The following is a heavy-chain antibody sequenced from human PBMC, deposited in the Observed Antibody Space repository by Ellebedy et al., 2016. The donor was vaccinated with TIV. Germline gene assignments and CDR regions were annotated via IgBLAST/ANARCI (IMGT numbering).Heavy chain of an antibody. CDR3: SRSLDD. CDR2: IKPDGSEK. J-gene: IGHJ4*02. CDR1: GFSFSTSW. Sequence: PGGSLRLSCAASGFSFSTSWMDWVRQAPGKGLEWVANIKPDGSEKRYVDSVRGRFTISRDNAKKSLSLEMNSLGAEDTAVYYCSRSLDDWGQGILVTVSS. V-gene: IGHV3-7*03.